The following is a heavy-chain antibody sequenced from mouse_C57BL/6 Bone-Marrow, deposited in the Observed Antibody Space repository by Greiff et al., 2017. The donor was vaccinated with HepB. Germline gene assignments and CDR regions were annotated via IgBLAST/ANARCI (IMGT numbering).Heavy chain of an antibody. D-gene: IGHD1-1*01. V-gene: IGHV5-6*01. CDR3: ARTFYYGIFYWYFDV. CDR2: ISSGGSYT. Sequence: EVNVVESGGDLVKPGGSLKLSSAASGFTFSSYGMSWVRQTPDKRLEWVATISSGGSYTYYPDSVKGRFTISRDNAKNTLYLQMSSLKSEDTAMYYCARTFYYGIFYWYFDVWGTGTTVTVSS. J-gene: IGHJ1*03. CDR1: GFTFSSYG.